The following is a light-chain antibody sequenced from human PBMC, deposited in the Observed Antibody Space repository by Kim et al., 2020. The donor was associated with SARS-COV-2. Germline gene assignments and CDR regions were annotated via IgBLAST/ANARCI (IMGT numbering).Light chain of an antibody. CDR2: GAF. CDR3: QQYGISPPT. Sequence: SLEERVALLGRSRQSGSSGFSAGYQQKSGQYPRLVIHGAFSRASGTPDRSSGSGSGTDFILTISRLEPEDFAVYYCQQYGISPPTFGGGTKVDIK. V-gene: IGKV3-20*01. CDR1: QSGSSGF. J-gene: IGKJ4*02.